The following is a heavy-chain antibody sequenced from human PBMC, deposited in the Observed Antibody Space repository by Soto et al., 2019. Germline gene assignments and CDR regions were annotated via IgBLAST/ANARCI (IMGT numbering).Heavy chain of an antibody. J-gene: IGHJ4*02. V-gene: IGHV1-18*01. CDR2: ISAYNGNT. D-gene: IGHD3-10*01. CDR3: ARDGSGFDY. CDR1: GYTFSSYG. Sequence: ASVKVSCKASGYTFSSYGMSWVRQAPGQGLEWMGWISAYNGNTNYAQNLQGRVTMTRDTSTSTAYMELRSLRPDDTAVYYCARDGSGFDYWGQGTQVTVSS.